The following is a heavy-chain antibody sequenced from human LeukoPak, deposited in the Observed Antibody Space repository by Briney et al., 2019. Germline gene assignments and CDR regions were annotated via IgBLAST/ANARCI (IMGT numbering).Heavy chain of an antibody. J-gene: IGHJ4*02. Sequence: PGGSLRLSYAASGFTFSSYWMHWVRQAPGKGLVWVSRINSDGSSTSYADSVKGRFTISRDNAKNTLYLQMNSLRAEDTAVYYCARERDSSGWYPGRDYWGQGTLVTVSS. CDR1: GFTFSSYW. V-gene: IGHV3-74*01. D-gene: IGHD6-19*01. CDR2: INSDGSST. CDR3: ARERDSSGWYPGRDY.